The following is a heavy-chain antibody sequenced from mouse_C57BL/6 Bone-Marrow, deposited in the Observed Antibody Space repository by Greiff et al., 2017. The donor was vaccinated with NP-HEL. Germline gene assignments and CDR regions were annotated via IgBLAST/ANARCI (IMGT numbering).Heavy chain of an antibody. J-gene: IGHJ3*01. D-gene: IGHD2-5*01. CDR3: ARGYSNPFAY. Sequence: DVQLQESGGGLVKPGGSLKLSCAASGFTFSDYGMHWVRQAPEKGLEWVAYISSGSSTIYYADTVKGRFTISRDNAKNTLFLQMTSLRSEDTAMYYCARGYSNPFAYWGQGTLVTVSA. V-gene: IGHV5-17*01. CDR2: ISSGSSTI. CDR1: GFTFSDYG.